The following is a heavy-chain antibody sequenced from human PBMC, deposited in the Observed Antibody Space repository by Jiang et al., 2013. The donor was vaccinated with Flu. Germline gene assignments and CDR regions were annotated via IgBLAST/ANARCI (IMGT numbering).Heavy chain of an antibody. CDR3: ASAYIVVVVAATDYGMDV. D-gene: IGHD2-15*01. J-gene: IGHJ6*02. Sequence: SGAEVKKPGSSVKVSCKASGGTFSSYAISWVRQAPGQGLEWMGRIIPILGIANYAQKFQGRVTITADKSTSTAYMELSSLRSEDTAVYYCASAYIVVVVAATDYGMDVWGQGP. CDR1: GGTFSSYA. CDR2: IIPILGIA. V-gene: IGHV1-69*04.